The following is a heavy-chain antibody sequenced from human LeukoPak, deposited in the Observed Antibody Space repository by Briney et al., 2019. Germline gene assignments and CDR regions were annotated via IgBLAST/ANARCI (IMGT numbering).Heavy chain of an antibody. Sequence: PSQTLSLTCTVSGGSISSGDYYWSWIRQPPGKGLEWIGYIYYSGSTYYNPSLKSRVTISVDTSKNQFSLKLSSVTAADTAVYYCARDDSGYDGGWFDPWGQGTLVTVSS. CDR1: GGSISSGDYY. D-gene: IGHD5-12*01. V-gene: IGHV4-30-4*01. CDR2: IYYSGST. CDR3: ARDDSGYDGGWFDP. J-gene: IGHJ5*02.